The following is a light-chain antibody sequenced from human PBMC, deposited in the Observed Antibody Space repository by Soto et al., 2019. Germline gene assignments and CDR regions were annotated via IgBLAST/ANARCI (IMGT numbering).Light chain of an antibody. CDR2: GND. CDR1: SSNIGAGYE. J-gene: IGLJ1*01. V-gene: IGLV1-40*01. Sequence: QSVLTQPPSVSEAPGQRVTISCTGTSSNIGAGYEVHWYHQLPGTAPKFLVSGNDNRPSGVPDRLSASKSGTSGSLAITDLQAEDEGHYYCQSYDRGLTAYVFGTGTKLTVL. CDR3: QSYDRGLTAYV.